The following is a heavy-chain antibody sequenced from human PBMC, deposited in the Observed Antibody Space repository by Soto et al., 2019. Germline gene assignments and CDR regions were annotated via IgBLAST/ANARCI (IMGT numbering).Heavy chain of an antibody. CDR1: GGSISSSNW. J-gene: IGHJ5*02. V-gene: IGHV4-4*02. Sequence: QVQLQESGPGLVKPSGTLSLTCAVSGGSISSSNWWSWVRQPPGKGLEWIGEIYHSGSTNYNPSLKSRVTISVAKSKNQFSLKLSSVTAADTAVYYCARDRIVGATGGAYWFDPWGQGTLVTVSS. CDR2: IYHSGST. D-gene: IGHD1-26*01. CDR3: ARDRIVGATGGAYWFDP.